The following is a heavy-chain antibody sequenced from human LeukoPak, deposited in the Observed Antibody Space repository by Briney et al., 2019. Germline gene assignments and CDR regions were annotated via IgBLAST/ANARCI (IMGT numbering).Heavy chain of an antibody. Sequence: ASVKVSCKASGYTFTSYGISWVRQAPGQGLEWMGWISAYNGNTNYAQKLQGRVTITTDTSTSTAYMELRSLRSDDTAVYYCARVRTVMVRGVADYWGQGTLVTVSS. CDR1: GYTFTSYG. CDR2: ISAYNGNT. V-gene: IGHV1-18*01. D-gene: IGHD3-10*01. J-gene: IGHJ4*02. CDR3: ARVRTVMVRGVADY.